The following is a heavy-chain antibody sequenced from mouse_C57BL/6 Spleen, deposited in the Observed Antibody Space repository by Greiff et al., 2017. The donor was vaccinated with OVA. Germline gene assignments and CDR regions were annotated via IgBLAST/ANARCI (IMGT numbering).Heavy chain of an antibody. D-gene: IGHD2-5*01. Sequence: EVQVVESGAELVRPGASVKLSCTASGFNIKDYYMHWVKQRPEQGLEWIGRIDPEDGDTEYAPKFQGKATMTADTSSNTAYLQLSSLTSEDTAVYYRASAYYSNYAWFAYWGQGTLVTVSA. CDR3: ASAYYSNYAWFAY. CDR1: GFNIKDYY. J-gene: IGHJ3*01. CDR2: IDPEDGDT. V-gene: IGHV14-1*01.